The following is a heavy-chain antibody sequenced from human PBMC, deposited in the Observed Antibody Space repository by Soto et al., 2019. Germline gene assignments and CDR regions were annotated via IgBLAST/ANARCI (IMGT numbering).Heavy chain of an antibody. V-gene: IGHV3-23*01. J-gene: IGHJ6*02. CDR1: GFPLSTYG. CDR2: ITCTGGDT. CDR3: ARIRGYWYGLDV. Sequence: EVQLLESGGGLVQPGGSLRLSCAASGFPLSTYGMSWVRQAPGKGLEWVSSITCTGGDTYYADSVKGRFTSSRDNSNNMLYLQMNSLRVEDTAVYYCARIRGYWYGLDVWGQGTTITVSS.